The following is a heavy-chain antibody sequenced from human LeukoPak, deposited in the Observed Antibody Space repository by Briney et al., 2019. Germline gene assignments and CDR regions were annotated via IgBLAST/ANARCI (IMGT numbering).Heavy chain of an antibody. D-gene: IGHD4-17*01. Sequence: GGSLRLSCAASGFTFSSYSMDWVRQAPGEGLEWVSSITTSSSYIYYADSVKGRFTISRDNAKNSLYLQMNSLRAEDTAVYYCARDLSSATGYWGQGTLVTVSS. V-gene: IGHV3-21*01. CDR1: GFTFSSYS. J-gene: IGHJ4*02. CDR2: ITTSSSYI. CDR3: ARDLSSATGY.